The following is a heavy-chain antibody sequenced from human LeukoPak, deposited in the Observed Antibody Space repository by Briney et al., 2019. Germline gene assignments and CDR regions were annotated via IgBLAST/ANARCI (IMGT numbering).Heavy chain of an antibody. D-gene: IGHD6-19*01. J-gene: IGHJ4*02. CDR3: ARAPEFSSGWLLDW. CDR1: GGSISSYY. CDR2: IHPSGST. Sequence: SETLPLTCTVSGGSISSYYWTWIRQSAGKGLEWIGRIHPSGSTNYNPSLESRVTMSVDTSKKQFSLKVTSVTATDTGVYYCARAPEFSSGWLLDWWGQGSLVTVSS. V-gene: IGHV4-4*07.